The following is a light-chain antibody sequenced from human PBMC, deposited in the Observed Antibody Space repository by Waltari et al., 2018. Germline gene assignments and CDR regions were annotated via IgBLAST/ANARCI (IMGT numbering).Light chain of an antibody. J-gene: IGKJ2*01. CDR2: LGA. CDR3: MQALQTPYT. V-gene: IGKV2-28*01. CDR1: QSLLHSIGYNY. Sequence: DIVMTQSPLSLPVTLGEPASISCRSSQSLLHSIGYNYLDWYLQKPGQSPQLLIYLGANRASGVPDRFSGSGSGTDFTLKISRVEAEDVGVYYCMQALQTPYTFGQGTKLEIK.